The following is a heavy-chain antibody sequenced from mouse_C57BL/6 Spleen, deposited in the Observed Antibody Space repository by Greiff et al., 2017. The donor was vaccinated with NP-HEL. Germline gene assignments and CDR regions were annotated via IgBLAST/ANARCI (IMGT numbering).Heavy chain of an antibody. Sequence: VHVKQSGPELVKPGASVKISCKASGYSFTGYYMNWVKQSPEKSLEWIGEINPSTGGTTYNQKFKAKATLTVDKSSSTAYMQLKSLTSEDSAVYYCARRMHYGSSYFDYWGQGTTLTVSS. CDR3: ARRMHYGSSYFDY. D-gene: IGHD1-1*01. J-gene: IGHJ2*01. V-gene: IGHV1-42*01. CDR2: INPSTGGT. CDR1: GYSFTGYY.